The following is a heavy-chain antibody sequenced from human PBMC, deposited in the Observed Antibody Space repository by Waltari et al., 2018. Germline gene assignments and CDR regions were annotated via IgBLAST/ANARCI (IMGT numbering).Heavy chain of an antibody. CDR2: IIPIFGTAP. D-gene: IGHD3-16*01. V-gene: IGHV1-69*12. CDR1: GGPFGSYG. J-gene: IGHJ5*02. Sequence: QVQLVQSGAEVKKPGSSVKVSCKASGGPFGSYGITWVRQSPGEGLEWIGGIIPIFGTAPNYAQKFQGRLTVTADESTATVYMDLSGLRSDDTAVYYCARRQLGGPFDPWGQGTLVSVSS. CDR3: ARRQLGGPFDP.